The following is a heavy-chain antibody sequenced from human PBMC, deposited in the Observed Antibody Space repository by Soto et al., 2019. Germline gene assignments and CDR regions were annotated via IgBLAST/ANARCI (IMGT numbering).Heavy chain of an antibody. J-gene: IGHJ6*03. CDR3: ARSWTGKGSYYYYYMDV. D-gene: IGHD3-3*01. Sequence: ASVKVSCKASGYTFTSYDINWVRQATGQGLEWMGWMNPNSGNTGYAQKFQGRVTMTRNTSISTAYMELSSLRSEDTAVYYCARSWTGKGSYYYYYMDVWGKGTTVTVPS. V-gene: IGHV1-8*01. CDR2: MNPNSGNT. CDR1: GYTFTSYD.